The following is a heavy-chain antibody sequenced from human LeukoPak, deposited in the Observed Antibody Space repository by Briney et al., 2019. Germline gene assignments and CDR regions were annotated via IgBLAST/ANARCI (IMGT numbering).Heavy chain of an antibody. CDR1: GFTFSSYA. D-gene: IGHD2-2*01. Sequence: GGSLRLSCAASGFTFSSYAMSWVRQAPGKGLEWVSAISGSGGSTYYADSVKGRFTISRDNSKNTLYLQMNSLRAEDTAVYYCARDVGYCSSTSCYGGPFDYWGQGTLVTVSS. V-gene: IGHV3-23*01. CDR3: ARDVGYCSSTSCYGGPFDY. J-gene: IGHJ4*02. CDR2: ISGSGGST.